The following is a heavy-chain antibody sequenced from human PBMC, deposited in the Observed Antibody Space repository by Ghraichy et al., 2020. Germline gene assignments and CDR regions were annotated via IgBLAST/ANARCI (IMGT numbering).Heavy chain of an antibody. Sequence: ESLNISCTVSGDSINGYSWTWIRQPPGKGLECLGYIFYSGSTNYNPSLKSRVTISVDTSKNQFSLKLSYVTAADTAVYYCARGRPHGGKSFYDWWGQGILVTVSS. V-gene: IGHV4-59*01. D-gene: IGHD4-23*01. CDR1: GDSINGYS. CDR2: IFYSGST. J-gene: IGHJ4*02. CDR3: ARGRPHGGKSFYDW.